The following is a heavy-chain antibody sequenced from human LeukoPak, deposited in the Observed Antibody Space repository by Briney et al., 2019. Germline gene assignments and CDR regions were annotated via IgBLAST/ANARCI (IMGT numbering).Heavy chain of an antibody. CDR1: GFTVSNNY. Sequence: GGSLRLSCAASGFTVSNNYMSWVRQAPGKGLEWVSVIYSGGTTYYADSVKGRFTISGDNSKNTLYLQMNSLRAEDTAVYYCARDKSGGYYYWFDPWGQGTLVTVSS. D-gene: IGHD3-22*01. V-gene: IGHV3-53*01. CDR3: ARDKSGGYYYWFDP. J-gene: IGHJ5*02. CDR2: IYSGGTT.